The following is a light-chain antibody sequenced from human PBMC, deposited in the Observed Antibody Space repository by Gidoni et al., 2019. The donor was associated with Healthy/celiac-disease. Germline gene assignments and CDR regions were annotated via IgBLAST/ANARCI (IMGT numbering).Light chain of an antibody. J-gene: IGKJ1*01. V-gene: IGKV1-39*01. CDR1: QSISSY. Sequence: DIQMTQSPSSLSASVGARVTITCLASQSISSYLNWYQQKPGKAPKLLIYAASSLQSGVPSRFSGSGSGTDFTLTISSLQPEDFATYYCQQSYSTPRTFXQXTKVEIK. CDR2: AAS. CDR3: QQSYSTPRT.